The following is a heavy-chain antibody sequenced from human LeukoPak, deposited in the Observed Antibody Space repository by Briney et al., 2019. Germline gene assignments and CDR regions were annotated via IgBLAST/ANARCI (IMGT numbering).Heavy chain of an antibody. V-gene: IGHV3-30*03. CDR3: AAYGGTDAFDI. D-gene: IGHD4-23*01. J-gene: IGHJ3*02. CDR1: GFTFSSYG. CDR2: ISYDGSNK. Sequence: GGSLRLSCAASGFTFSSYGMHWVRQAPGKGLEWVAVISYDGSNKYYADSVKGRFTISRDNSKNTLYLQMNSLRAEDTAVYYCAAYGGTDAFDIWGQGTMVTVSS.